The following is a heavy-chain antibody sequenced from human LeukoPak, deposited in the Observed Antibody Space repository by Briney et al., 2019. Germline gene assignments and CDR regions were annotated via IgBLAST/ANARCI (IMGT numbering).Heavy chain of an antibody. Sequence: ASVKVSCKASGYTFTGYYMHWVRQAPGQGLEWMGWINPNSGGTNYAQKFQGRVTMTRDTSISTAYMELSRLRSDDTAVYYCAYTGSGGPNNWFDPWGQGTLVTVSS. J-gene: IGHJ5*02. D-gene: IGHD3-10*01. CDR2: INPNSGGT. CDR3: AYTGSGGPNNWFDP. CDR1: GYTFTGYY. V-gene: IGHV1-2*02.